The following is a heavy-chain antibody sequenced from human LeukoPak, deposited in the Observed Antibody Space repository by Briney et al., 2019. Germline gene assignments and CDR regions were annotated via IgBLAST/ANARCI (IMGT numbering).Heavy chain of an antibody. CDR2: ISSGSSYI. D-gene: IGHD2-2*01. CDR3: ARSGILAAIHYFDY. V-gene: IGHV3-21*01. Sequence: GGSLRLSCTASGITFSNYPISWVRQAPGKGLEWVSSISSGSSYIYYPDSVKGRFTISRDNAKNSLYLQMNSLRAEDTAVYYCARSGILAAIHYFDYWGQGTLVTVSS. J-gene: IGHJ4*02. CDR1: GITFSNYP.